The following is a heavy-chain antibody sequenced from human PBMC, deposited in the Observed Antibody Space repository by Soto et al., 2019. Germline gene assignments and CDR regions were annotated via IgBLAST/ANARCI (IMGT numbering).Heavy chain of an antibody. J-gene: IGHJ6*02. Sequence: GGSLRLSCAASGFTFSSYWMSWVRQAPWKGLEWVANIKQDGSEKYYVDSVKGRFTISRDNAKNSLYLQMNSLRAGDTAVYYCARDGGSSWYYYGMDVWGQGTTVTVSS. CDR2: IKQDGSEK. D-gene: IGHD6-13*01. V-gene: IGHV3-7*03. CDR1: GFTFSSYW. CDR3: ARDGGSSWYYYGMDV.